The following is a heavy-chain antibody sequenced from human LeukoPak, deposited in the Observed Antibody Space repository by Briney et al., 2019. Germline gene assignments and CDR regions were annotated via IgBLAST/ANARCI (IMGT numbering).Heavy chain of an antibody. Sequence: SGGSLRLSCAASSFTFTNAWMNWVRQAPGKGLEWVGRIKSNSDGGTTDYAAPVKGRFTISRDDSKHTVYLQMDSLKIEDTAVYYCSTLLHWGQGALVTVST. CDR2: IKSNSDGGTT. J-gene: IGHJ4*02. V-gene: IGHV3-15*07. CDR3: STLLH. CDR1: SFTFTNAW.